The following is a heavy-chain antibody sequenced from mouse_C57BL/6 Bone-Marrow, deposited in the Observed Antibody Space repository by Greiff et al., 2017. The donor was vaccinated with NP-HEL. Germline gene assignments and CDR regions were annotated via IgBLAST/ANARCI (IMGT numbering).Heavy chain of an antibody. CDR1: GSTFTSYW. Sequence: QVQLQQPGAELVKPGASVKLSCKASGSTFTSYWMHWVKQRPGRGLEWIGRIDPNSGGTKYNEKFKSKATLTVDKPSSTAYMQLSSLTSEDSAVYYCARQPLYDSLYYYAMDYWGQGTSVTVSS. CDR3: ARQPLYDSLYYYAMDY. CDR2: IDPNSGGT. J-gene: IGHJ4*01. V-gene: IGHV1-72*01. D-gene: IGHD2-3*01.